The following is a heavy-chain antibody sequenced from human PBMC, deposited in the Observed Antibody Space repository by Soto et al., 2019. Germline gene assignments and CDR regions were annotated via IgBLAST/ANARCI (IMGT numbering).Heavy chain of an antibody. D-gene: IGHD2-8*01. CDR1: AASSSSFY. CDR2: MNNIGRT. Sequence: QVQLQESGPGLVKPSETLSLTCTVSAASSSSFYWSWIRQPPGKGLVWIGYMNNIGRTNYNPSLKSRVTISLDTSKNQFSLNLTSVIAADTAVYYCARSFCRDAVRCNWFDPWGQGTLVTVSS. CDR3: ARSFCRDAVRCNWFDP. V-gene: IGHV4-59*13. J-gene: IGHJ5*02.